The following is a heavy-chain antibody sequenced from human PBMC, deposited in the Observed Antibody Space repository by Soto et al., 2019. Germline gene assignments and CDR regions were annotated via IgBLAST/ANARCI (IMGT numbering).Heavy chain of an antibody. Sequence: VASVKVSCKASGYTFAGYHMHWVRQAPGQGLEWMGWIKPNSGDTNYAQNFQGRVTMTRDTSINTAYMELTRLTPDDTAVYYCARDYCSGGFCWGGGAFDLWGQGTRVTVSS. CDR1: GYTFAGYH. J-gene: IGHJ3*01. CDR3: ARDYCSGGFCWGGGAFDL. D-gene: IGHD2-15*01. CDR2: IKPNSGDT. V-gene: IGHV1-2*02.